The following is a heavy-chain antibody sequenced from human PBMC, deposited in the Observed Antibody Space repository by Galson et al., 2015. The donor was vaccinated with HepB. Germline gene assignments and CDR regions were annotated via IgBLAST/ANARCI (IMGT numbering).Heavy chain of an antibody. CDR1: GFTFSSFA. Sequence: SLRLSCAASGFTFSSFAMSWVRQAPGKGLEWVSVVSGSGSSTYYADSVRGRFTISRDNSKNTLYLQMNSLRADDTAVYYCAKRAGLVLTSGFDYWGQGTLVTVSS. D-gene: IGHD2-21*02. J-gene: IGHJ4*02. CDR3: AKRAGLVLTSGFDY. V-gene: IGHV3-23*01. CDR2: VSGSGSST.